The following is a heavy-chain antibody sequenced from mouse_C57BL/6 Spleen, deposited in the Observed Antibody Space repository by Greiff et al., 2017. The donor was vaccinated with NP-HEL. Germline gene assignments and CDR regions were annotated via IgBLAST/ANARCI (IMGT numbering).Heavy chain of an antibody. CDR1: GYTFTDYY. J-gene: IGHJ4*01. CDR3: ARRGDDYGSSHYYAMDY. D-gene: IGHD1-1*01. Sequence: EVQLQQSGPVLVKPGASVKMSCKASGYTFTDYYMNWVKQSHGKSLEWIGVINPYNGGTSYNQKFKGKATLTVDKSSSTAYMELNSLTSEDSAVYYCARRGDDYGSSHYYAMDYWGQGTSVTVSS. V-gene: IGHV1-19*01. CDR2: INPYNGGT.